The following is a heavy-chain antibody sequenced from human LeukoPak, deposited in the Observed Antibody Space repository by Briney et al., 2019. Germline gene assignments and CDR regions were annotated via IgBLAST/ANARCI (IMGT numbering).Heavy chain of an antibody. J-gene: IGHJ4*02. CDR3: ARDQGWLQFDY. CDR1: GFTFSRSW. V-gene: IGHV3-7*01. D-gene: IGHD5-24*01. Sequence: PGGSLRLSCTASGFTFSRSWMDWVRQAPGKGLEWVANTKEDGSQTYYMDSVRGRFTISRDNAKNSLYLQMNSLRDEDTAVYYCARDQGWLQFDYWGQGALATVSA. CDR2: TKEDGSQT.